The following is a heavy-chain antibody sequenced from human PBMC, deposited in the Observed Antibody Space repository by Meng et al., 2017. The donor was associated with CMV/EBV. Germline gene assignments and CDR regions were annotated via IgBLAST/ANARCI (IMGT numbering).Heavy chain of an antibody. J-gene: IGHJ3*02. CDR2: IGTAGDT. D-gene: IGHD3-16*01. CDR3: ARGGPLRGFDI. Sequence: GESLKISCAASGFTFSSYDMHWVRQATGKGLEWVSAIGTAGDTYYPGSVKGRFTISRENAKNSLYLQMNSLRAGDTAAYYCARGGPLRGFDIWGQGTMVTVSS. CDR1: GFTFSSYD. V-gene: IGHV3-13*01.